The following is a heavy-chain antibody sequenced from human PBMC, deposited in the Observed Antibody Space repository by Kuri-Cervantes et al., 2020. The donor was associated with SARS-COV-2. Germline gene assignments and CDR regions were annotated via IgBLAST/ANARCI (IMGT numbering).Heavy chain of an antibody. V-gene: IGHV3-7*01. CDR1: GFTFSSYW. D-gene: IGHD1-26*01. CDR2: IKQDGSEK. Sequence: GESLKISCAASGFTFSSYWMSWVRQAPGKGLEWVANIKQDGSEKYYVDSVKGRFTISGDNAKNSLYLQMNSLRAEDTAVYYCAREGVDIVGAPHDAFDIWGQGTMVTVSS. CDR3: AREGVDIVGAPHDAFDI. J-gene: IGHJ3*02.